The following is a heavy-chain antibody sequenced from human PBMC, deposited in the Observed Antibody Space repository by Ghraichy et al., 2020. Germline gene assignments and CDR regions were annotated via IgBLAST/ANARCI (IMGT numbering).Heavy chain of an antibody. D-gene: IGHD1-26*01. CDR1: GFTVSSHY. V-gene: IGHV3-66*01. J-gene: IGHJ5*02. CDR2: ISTGGTT. CDR3: AGERTELSWFDP. Sequence: GGSLRLSCAASGFTVSSHYMSWVRQAPGKGLEWVSVISTGGTTYYADSVKGRFTISRDNSKNTLYLQMNSLRAEDTAVYYCAGERTELSWFDPWGQGTLVTVSS.